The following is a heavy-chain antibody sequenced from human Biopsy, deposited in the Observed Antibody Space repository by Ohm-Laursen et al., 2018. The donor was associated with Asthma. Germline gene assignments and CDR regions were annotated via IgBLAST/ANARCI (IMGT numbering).Heavy chain of an antibody. CDR3: ARHWDWGSFFDY. CDR2: ISYTGSA. Sequence: SQTLSLTWTVSGGSMSSSSYYWGWIRQPPGKGLEWMGSISYTGSAYHNPSLKSRVTISVDTSKNHFSLKLSSVTAADTAVYYCARHWDWGSFFDYWGQGTQVTVSS. V-gene: IGHV4-39*01. D-gene: IGHD7-27*01. CDR1: GGSMSSSSYY. J-gene: IGHJ4*02.